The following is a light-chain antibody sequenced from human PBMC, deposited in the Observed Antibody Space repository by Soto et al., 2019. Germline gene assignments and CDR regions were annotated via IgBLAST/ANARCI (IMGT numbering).Light chain of an antibody. Sequence: EIVLTQSPGTLSLSPGERATLSCRASRSVTSNYLGWYQQKPGQAPRLLIYGASIRATGIPDRFSGSGSGTDFTLTISRLEPEDFAVYYCQQYGSSGTVFGQGTRLEIK. J-gene: IGKJ5*01. CDR1: RSVTSNY. V-gene: IGKV3-20*01. CDR2: GAS. CDR3: QQYGSSGTV.